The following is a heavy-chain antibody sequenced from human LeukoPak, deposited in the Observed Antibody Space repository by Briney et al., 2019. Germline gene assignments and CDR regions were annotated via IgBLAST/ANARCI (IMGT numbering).Heavy chain of an antibody. D-gene: IGHD3-3*01. CDR1: GYTFTGYY. CDR3: ARSGFGRDFWSGYPSY. CDR2: INPNSGGT. V-gene: IGHV1-2*02. Sequence: GASVKVSCKASGYTFTGYYMHWVRQAPGQGLEWLGWINPNSGGTNYAQKFQGRVTMTRDTSISTAYMELSRLRSDDTAVYYCARSGFGRDFWSGYPSYWGQGTLVTVSS. J-gene: IGHJ4*02.